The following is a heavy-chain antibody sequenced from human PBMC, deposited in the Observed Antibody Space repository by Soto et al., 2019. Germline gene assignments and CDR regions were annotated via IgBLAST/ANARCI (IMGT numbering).Heavy chain of an antibody. CDR3: ARGPIDCIGGSGRYYFDF. V-gene: IGHV3-30-3*01. D-gene: IGHD2-15*01. Sequence: QVQLVESGGGVVQPGRSLRLSCAASGFTFSNYAMHWVRQAPGKGLEWVAVISYDGSIKYYADSVKGRFTISRDNSKNQQYLQMNSLRADDTTMYYCARGPIDCIGGSGRYYFDFWGQGTLVTVSS. CDR1: GFTFSNYA. CDR2: ISYDGSIK. J-gene: IGHJ4*02.